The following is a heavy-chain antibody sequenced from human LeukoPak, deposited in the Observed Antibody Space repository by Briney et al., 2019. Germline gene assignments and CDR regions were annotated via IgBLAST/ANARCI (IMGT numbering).Heavy chain of an antibody. CDR2: IYTSGST. Sequence: SQTLSLTCTVSGGSISSGSYYWSWIRQPAGKGLEWIGRIYTSGSTNYNPSLKSRVTISVDTSKNQFSLKLSSVTAADTAVYYCARGGDYYDSSGYYSYSYYYMDVWGKGTTVTVSS. D-gene: IGHD3-22*01. J-gene: IGHJ6*03. CDR1: GGSISSGSYY. CDR3: ARGGDYYDSSGYYSYSYYYMDV. V-gene: IGHV4-61*02.